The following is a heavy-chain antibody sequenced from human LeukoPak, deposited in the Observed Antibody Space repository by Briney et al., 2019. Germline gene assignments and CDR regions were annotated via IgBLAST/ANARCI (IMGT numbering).Heavy chain of an antibody. CDR2: ISGNGGYI. D-gene: IGHD2-2*01. CDR1: GFTFDDYA. J-gene: IGHJ5*02. V-gene: IGHV3-9*01. Sequence: GGYLRLSCAASGFTFDDYAMHWVRQAPGKGPEWVSGISGNGGYIGYADSVRGRFTISRDNPKNSLYLQMNSLRAEDTALYYCTKDMRYCSSSSCYWSWGQGTLVTVSS. CDR3: TKDMRYCSSSSCYWS.